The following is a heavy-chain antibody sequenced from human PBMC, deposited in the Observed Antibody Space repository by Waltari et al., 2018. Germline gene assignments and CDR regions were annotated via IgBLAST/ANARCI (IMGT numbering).Heavy chain of an antibody. CDR3: ARRGPNWYFDV. Sequence: QVQLQQWGAGLLQPSETLSLTCGISGGSLSAYYWNWIRQPPGKGLEWLGGNINGETTKYNPSLESRVTVSADRSKSQFSLTVKSVTAADTAVYYCARRGPNWYFDVWGRGTLVTVSS. V-gene: IGHV4-34*12. CDR1: GGSLSAYY. J-gene: IGHJ2*01. CDR2: NINGETT.